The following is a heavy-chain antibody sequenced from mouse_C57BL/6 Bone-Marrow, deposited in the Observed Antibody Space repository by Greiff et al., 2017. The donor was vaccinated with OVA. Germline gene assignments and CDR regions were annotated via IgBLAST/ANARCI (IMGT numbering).Heavy chain of an antibody. J-gene: IGHJ2*01. V-gene: IGHV1-64*01. Sequence: VQLQHPGAELVKPGASVTLSCKASGYTFTSYWMHWVKQRPGPGLAWIGMLHPNSGSTNSNETFKSKATLTVDKSSSTAYMQLSSLTSEDSAVYYGARAGSSYVGDWGQGTTLTVSS. CDR1: GYTFTSYW. CDR3: ARAGSSYVGD. CDR2: LHPNSGST. D-gene: IGHD1-1*01.